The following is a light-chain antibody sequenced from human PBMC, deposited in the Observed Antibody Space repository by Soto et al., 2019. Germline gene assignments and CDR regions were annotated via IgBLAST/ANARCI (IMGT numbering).Light chain of an antibody. CDR2: AAS. CDR3: QQSYSTPRT. CDR1: QSIDFY. J-gene: IGKJ1*01. V-gene: IGKV1-39*01. Sequence: DIQMTQSPSSLSASVGDRVTITCRASQSIDFYLNWYQQKPGKAPKLLIYAASSLQSGVPSRFSGSGSGADFTLTISSLQPEDSATYYCQQSYSTPRTFGQGTRVEIK.